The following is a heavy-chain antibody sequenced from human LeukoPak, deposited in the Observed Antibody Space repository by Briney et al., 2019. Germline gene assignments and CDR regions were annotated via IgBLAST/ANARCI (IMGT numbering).Heavy chain of an antibody. CDR2: IIPILGIA. CDR1: GGTFSSYA. Sequence: VASVKVSCKASGGTFSSYAISWVRQAPGQGLEWMGRIIPILGIANYAQKLQGRVTMTTDTSTSTAYMELRSLRSDDTAVYYCARDRTSGSYWFDYWGQGTLVTVSS. V-gene: IGHV1-69*04. J-gene: IGHJ4*02. D-gene: IGHD1-26*01. CDR3: ARDRTSGSYWFDY.